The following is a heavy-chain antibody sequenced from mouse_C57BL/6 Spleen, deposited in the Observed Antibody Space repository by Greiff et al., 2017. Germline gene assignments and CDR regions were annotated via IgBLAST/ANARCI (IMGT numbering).Heavy chain of an antibody. CDR2: IYPGGGYT. V-gene: IGHV1-63*01. Sequence: QVQLQQSGAELVRPGTSVKMSCKASGYTFTNYWIGWAKQRPGHGLEWIGDIYPGGGYTNYNEKFKGKATLTADKSSSTAYMQFSSLTSEDSAIYYCARYGSSPHWYFDVWGTGTTVTVSS. CDR3: ARYGSSPHWYFDV. J-gene: IGHJ1*03. CDR1: GYTFTNYW. D-gene: IGHD1-1*01.